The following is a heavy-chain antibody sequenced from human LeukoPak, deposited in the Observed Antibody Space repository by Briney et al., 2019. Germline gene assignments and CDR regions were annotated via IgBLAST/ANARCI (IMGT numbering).Heavy chain of an antibody. CDR3: AKDFRIGYSAHFDY. Sequence: AGGSLRLSCAASGLTFSGYDMHWVRQAPGKGPEWVAVMSYGGQNERYADSVKGRFSISRDNSKNTLYLQMDSLRGEDTAVYYCAKDFRIGYSAHFDYWGQGALVTVSS. CDR2: MSYGGQNE. CDR1: GLTFSGYD. D-gene: IGHD2-21*01. J-gene: IGHJ4*02. V-gene: IGHV3-30*18.